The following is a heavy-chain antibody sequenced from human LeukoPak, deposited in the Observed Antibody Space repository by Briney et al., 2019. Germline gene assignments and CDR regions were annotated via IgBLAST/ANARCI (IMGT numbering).Heavy chain of an antibody. CDR3: ARGPYSYDSSGAFDI. V-gene: IGHV4-59*01. D-gene: IGHD3-22*01. Sequence: SETLSLTCTVSDDSITIYYWSWIRQPPGKGLEWIGYIDHTGITNYNPSLNSRVTISRDTSKNHFSLELSSATAADTAVYFCARGPYSYDSSGAFDIWGQGTMVTVSS. CDR2: IDHTGIT. J-gene: IGHJ3*02. CDR1: DDSITIYY.